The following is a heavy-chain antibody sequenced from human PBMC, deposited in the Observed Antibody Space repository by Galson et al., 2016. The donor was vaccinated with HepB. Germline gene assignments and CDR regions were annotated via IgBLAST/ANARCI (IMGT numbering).Heavy chain of an antibody. CDR3: ARSRTSDYYGSGSYKHYFDY. CDR1: GGTFTSYA. J-gene: IGHJ4*02. CDR2: LIPLFGAP. D-gene: IGHD3-10*01. V-gene: IGHV1-69*13. Sequence: SVKVSCKATGGTFTSYAINWVRQAPGQGLEWMGGLIPLFGAPSYAQRFQARVTITADESTTTTYLDLSSPTSEDTAVYFCARSRTSDYYGSGSYKHYFDYWGQGTLITVSS.